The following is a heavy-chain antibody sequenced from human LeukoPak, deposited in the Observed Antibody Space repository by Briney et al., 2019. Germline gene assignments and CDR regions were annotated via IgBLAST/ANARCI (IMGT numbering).Heavy chain of an antibody. CDR2: FHTAGIT. Sequence: PGGSLRLSCAASGFTVSSDSMSWVRQAPRKGLEWVSVFHTAGITHYTNSVKGQFTASRDNSKNTVHLQMNSLTAAATAVYYGARVIPTLMYAFVIWGQGTVVTISS. V-gene: IGHV3-53*01. D-gene: IGHD1-1*01. CDR3: ARVIPTLMYAFVI. J-gene: IGHJ3*02. CDR1: GFTVSSDS.